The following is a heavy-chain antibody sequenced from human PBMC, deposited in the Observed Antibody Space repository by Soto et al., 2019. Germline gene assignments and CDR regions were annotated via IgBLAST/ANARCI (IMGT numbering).Heavy chain of an antibody. CDR3: SRVDPGETSPFDH. CDR2: INPFDGSR. Sequence: QVELVQSGAEVKKPGASVKVSCKASGYIFTSYYLHWVRQAPGQGLEWMGWINPFDGSRMFAQSFQGKVPITRDTTESTVYMELRGLRSDDPAVYSCSRVDPGETSPFDHWGQGTLVTVSS. J-gene: IGHJ4*02. CDR1: GYIFTSYY. V-gene: IGHV1-46*03. D-gene: IGHD3-10*01.